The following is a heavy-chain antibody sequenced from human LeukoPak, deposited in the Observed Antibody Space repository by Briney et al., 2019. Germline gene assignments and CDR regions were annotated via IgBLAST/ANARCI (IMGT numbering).Heavy chain of an antibody. CDR3: AKEVLSGYDLGYFDY. CDR1: GFTFSSYA. CDR2: ISGGGGST. J-gene: IGHJ4*02. V-gene: IGHV3-23*01. Sequence: QAGGSLRLSCAASGFTFSSYAMSWVRQAPGKGLEWVSAISGGGGSTYYADSVKGRFTISRDNSKNTLYLQMNSLRAEDTAVYYCAKEVLSGYDLGYFDYWGQGTLVTVSS. D-gene: IGHD5-12*01.